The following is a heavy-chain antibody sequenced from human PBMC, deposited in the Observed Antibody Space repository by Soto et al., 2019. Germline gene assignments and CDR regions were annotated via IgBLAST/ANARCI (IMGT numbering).Heavy chain of an antibody. D-gene: IGHD3-3*01. Sequence: VASVKVSCKASGYTFTSYYMHWVRQAPGQGLEWMGIINPSGGSTSYAQKFQGRVTMTRDTSTSTVYMELSSLRSEDTAVYYCARGFWSGYQDIDFDYWGQGTLVTVSS. CDR3: ARGFWSGYQDIDFDY. V-gene: IGHV1-46*01. J-gene: IGHJ4*02. CDR1: GYTFTSYY. CDR2: INPSGGST.